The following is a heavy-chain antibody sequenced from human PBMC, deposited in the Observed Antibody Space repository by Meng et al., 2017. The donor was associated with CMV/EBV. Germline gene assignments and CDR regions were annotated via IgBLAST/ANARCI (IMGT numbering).Heavy chain of an antibody. V-gene: IGHV3-23*01. CDR1: GFTFSSYA. Sequence: GGSLRLSCAASGFTFSSYAMSWVRQAPGKGLEWVSAISGSGGSTYYADSVKGRFTISRDNSKNTLYLQMNSLRAEDTAVYYCAKISGRTVSPYCSSTSCYTGRGYFGYWGQGTLVTVSS. CDR2: ISGSGGST. CDR3: AKISGRTVSPYCSSTSCYTGRGYFGY. D-gene: IGHD2-2*02. J-gene: IGHJ4*02.